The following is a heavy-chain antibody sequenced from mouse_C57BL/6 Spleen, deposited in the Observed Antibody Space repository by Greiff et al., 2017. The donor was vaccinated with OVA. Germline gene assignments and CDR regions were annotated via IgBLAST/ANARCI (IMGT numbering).Heavy chain of an antibody. CDR2: IWSGGST. V-gene: IGHV2-4*01. CDR3: AKGDYDGDFAY. D-gene: IGHD2-4*01. J-gene: IGHJ3*01. CDR1: GFSLTSYG. Sequence: QVHVKQSGPGLVQPSQSLSITCTVSGFSLTSYGVHWVRQPPGKGLEWLGVIWSGGSTDYNAAFISRLSISKDNSKSQVFFKMNSLQADDTAIYYCAKGDYDGDFAYWGQGTLVTVSA.